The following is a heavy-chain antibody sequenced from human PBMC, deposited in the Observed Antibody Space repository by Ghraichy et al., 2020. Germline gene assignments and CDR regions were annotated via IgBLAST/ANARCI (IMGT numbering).Heavy chain of an antibody. CDR2: ITGSGRTI. CDR1: GFTFSGHS. J-gene: IGHJ6*02. CDR3: ARGATVVRFYYYDGMDV. Sequence: GESLNISCVGSGFTFSGHSMNWVRQSPGRGLEWLSYITGSGRTIFYADSVKGRFTISRDNAQNSLYLQMKSLRDEDTAVYYCARGATVVRFYYYDGMDVWGQGTTVTVSS. V-gene: IGHV3-48*02. D-gene: IGHD4-23*01.